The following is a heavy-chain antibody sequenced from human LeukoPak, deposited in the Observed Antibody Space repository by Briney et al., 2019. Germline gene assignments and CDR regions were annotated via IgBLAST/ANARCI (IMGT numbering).Heavy chain of an antibody. V-gene: IGHV3-48*01. CDR3: ARGVGYFDL. CDR1: GFTFNTYS. Sequence: GGSLRLSCAASGFTFNTYSMNWVRQAPGKGLEWVSYIISTGSTIYYADSVKGRFNISRDNVKNSLFLQMNSLRAEDTAVYYCARGVGYFDLWGRGTLVTVSS. J-gene: IGHJ2*01. CDR2: IISTGSTI.